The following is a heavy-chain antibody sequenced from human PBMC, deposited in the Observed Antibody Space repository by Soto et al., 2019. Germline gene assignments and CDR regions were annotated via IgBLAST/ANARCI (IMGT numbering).Heavy chain of an antibody. Sequence: EVQLVESGGDLVQRGGSLRLSCAASGFDVSNTAMSWVRQAPGQGLEWVSVIYSGGYTNYADPVKGRLIVSRDSPKNTLYLQRDGLRDENTAVYYCAREDITVIADPKYYFDYWGKGTLVTVSS. J-gene: IGHJ4*02. CDR3: AREDITVIADPKYYFDY. D-gene: IGHD6-19*01. V-gene: IGHV3-66*01. CDR1: GFDVSNTA. CDR2: IYSGGYT.